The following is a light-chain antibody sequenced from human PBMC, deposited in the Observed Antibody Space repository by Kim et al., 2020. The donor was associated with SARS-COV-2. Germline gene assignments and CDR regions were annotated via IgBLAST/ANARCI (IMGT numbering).Light chain of an antibody. J-gene: IGLJ2*01. Sequence: GKTVHISCTGSSGSIASNYVQWYQQRPGSAPTTVIYEDNQRPSGVPDRFSGSIDSSSNSASLTISGLKTEDEADYYCQSYDTSNVVFGGGTKVTVL. CDR2: EDN. V-gene: IGLV6-57*02. CDR3: QSYDTSNVV. CDR1: SGSIASNY.